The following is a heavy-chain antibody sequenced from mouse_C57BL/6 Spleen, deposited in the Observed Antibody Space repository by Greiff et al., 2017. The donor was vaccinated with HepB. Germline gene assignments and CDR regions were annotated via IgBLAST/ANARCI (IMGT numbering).Heavy chain of an antibody. CDR2: INPSNGGT. Sequence: VQLQQPGTELVKPGASVKLSCKASGYTFTSYWMHWVKQRPGQGLEWIGNINPSNGGTNYNEKFKRKATLTGDKSSSTAYMQLSSLTSEDSAVYYCARGAPLLRYYAMDYWGQGTSVTVSS. D-gene: IGHD1-2*01. J-gene: IGHJ4*01. CDR1: GYTFTSYW. V-gene: IGHV1-53*01. CDR3: ARGAPLLRYYAMDY.